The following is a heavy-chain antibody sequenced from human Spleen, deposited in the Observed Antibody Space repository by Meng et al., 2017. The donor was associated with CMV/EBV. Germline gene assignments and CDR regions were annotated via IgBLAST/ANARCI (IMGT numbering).Heavy chain of an antibody. CDR2: MTSRGNYI. CDR1: GFPFSNYS. Sequence: GGSLRLSCAASGFPFSNYSMNWVRQAPGKGLEWVSFMTSRGNYIYYADSMKGRFTISRDNAKNSLYLQMDGLRAEDTAVYYCARVELVGAYGAAFDVWGQGTTVTVSS. J-gene: IGHJ3*01. V-gene: IGHV3-21*01. CDR3: ARVELVGAYGAAFDV. D-gene: IGHD4-17*01.